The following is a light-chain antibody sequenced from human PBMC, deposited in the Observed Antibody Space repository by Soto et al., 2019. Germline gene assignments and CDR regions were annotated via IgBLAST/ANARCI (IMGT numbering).Light chain of an antibody. Sequence: QSVLTQPASVSGSPGQSITISCTGSSSDVGAYNSVSWYQQHPGKAPKLMIYEVGNRPSGVSNRFSGSKSGNTASLTISGLQAEDEADYYCSSYTISTTWVFGGGTKLTVL. CDR1: SSDVGAYNS. V-gene: IGLV2-14*01. J-gene: IGLJ3*02. CDR2: EVG. CDR3: SSYTISTTWV.